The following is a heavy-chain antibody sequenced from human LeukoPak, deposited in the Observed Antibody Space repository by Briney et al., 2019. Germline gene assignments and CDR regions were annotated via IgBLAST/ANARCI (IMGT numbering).Heavy chain of an antibody. D-gene: IGHD5-24*01. CDR3: ARSVKMPTIAH. J-gene: IGHJ4*02. V-gene: IGHV1-46*03. CDR1: GYTFTTYY. Sequence: ASVKVSCKASGYTFTTYYMHWVRQAPGQGLQWMGIINPSGGSTSYAQKFQGRVTMTRDTSTSTVYMELSSLRSDDTAIYYCARSVKMPTIAHWGQETLVTVSS. CDR2: INPSGGST.